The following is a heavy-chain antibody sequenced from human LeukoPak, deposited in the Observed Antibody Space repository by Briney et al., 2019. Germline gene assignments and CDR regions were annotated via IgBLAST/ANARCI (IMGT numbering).Heavy chain of an antibody. J-gene: IGHJ5*02. CDR3: ARGPHSGSYFYWFDP. CDR2: ISSSSSYI. D-gene: IGHD3-10*01. V-gene: IGHV3-21*01. CDR1: GFTFSSYS. Sequence: GGSLRLSCAASGFTFSSYSMNWVRQAPGKGLEWVSSISSSSSYIYYADSVKGRFTISRDNAKNSLYLQMNSLRAEDTAVYYCARGPHSGSYFYWFDPWGQGTLVTVSS.